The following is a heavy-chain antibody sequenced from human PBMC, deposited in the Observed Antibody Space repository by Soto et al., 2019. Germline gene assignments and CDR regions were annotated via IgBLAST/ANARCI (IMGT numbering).Heavy chain of an antibody. J-gene: IGHJ3*02. V-gene: IGHV3-53*04. CDR2: IYSGGST. CDR3: DHFEAWGTFDI. CDR1: GFTVSSNY. Sequence: GGSLRLSCAASGFTVSSNYMSWVRQAPGKGLEWVSVIYSGGSTYYADSVKGRFTISRHNSKNTLYLQMNSLRAEDTDVYYCDHFEAWGTFDICGQGKMVPVSS. D-gene: IGHD7-27*01.